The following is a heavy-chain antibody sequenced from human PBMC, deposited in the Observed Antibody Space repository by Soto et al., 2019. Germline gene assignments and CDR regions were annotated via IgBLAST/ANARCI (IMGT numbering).Heavy chain of an antibody. Sequence: GASVKVSCKASGGTFSSYAISWVRQAPGQGLEWMGGIIPIFGTANYAQKFQGRVTITADESTSTAYMELSSLRSEDTAVYYCARWHTAAYYYYYGMDVWGQGTTVTVSS. J-gene: IGHJ6*02. CDR3: ARWHTAAYYYYYGMDV. CDR2: IIPIFGTA. V-gene: IGHV1-69*13. D-gene: IGHD5-18*01. CDR1: GGTFSSYA.